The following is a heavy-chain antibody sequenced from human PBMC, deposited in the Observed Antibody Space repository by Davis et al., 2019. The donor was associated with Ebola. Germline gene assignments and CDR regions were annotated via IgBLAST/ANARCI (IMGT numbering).Heavy chain of an antibody. V-gene: IGHV3-23*01. J-gene: IGHJ4*02. Sequence: PGGSLRLSCAASGFTFSSYAMSWVRQAPGKGLEWVSAISGSGGSTYYADSVKGRFTISRDNSKNTLYLQMNSPRAEDTAVYYCAKDRGSSSWCFDYWGQGTLVTVSS. CDR2: ISGSGGST. CDR3: AKDRGSSSWCFDY. D-gene: IGHD6-13*01. CDR1: GFTFSSYA.